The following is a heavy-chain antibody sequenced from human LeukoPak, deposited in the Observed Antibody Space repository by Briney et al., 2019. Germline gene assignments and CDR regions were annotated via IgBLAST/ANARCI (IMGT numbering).Heavy chain of an antibody. Sequence: PGGSLRLSCAASGFTFSSYWMSWVRQAPGKGLEWVANIKQDGSEKHYVDSVKGRFTISRDNAKNSLYLQMNSLRAEDMAMYYCARNSGTYYESLQNWFDPWGQGTLVTVSS. J-gene: IGHJ5*02. CDR1: GFTFSSYW. D-gene: IGHD1-26*01. CDR2: IKQDGSEK. CDR3: ARNSGTYYESLQNWFDP. V-gene: IGHV3-7*01.